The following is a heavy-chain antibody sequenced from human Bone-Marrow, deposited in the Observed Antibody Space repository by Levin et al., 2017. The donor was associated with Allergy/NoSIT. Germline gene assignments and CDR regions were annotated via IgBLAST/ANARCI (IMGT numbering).Heavy chain of an antibody. CDR1: GFTFDDYA. V-gene: IGHV3-9*01. CDR3: ARRYSSSSRYYYGMDV. J-gene: IGHJ6*02. D-gene: IGHD6-6*01. CDR2: ISWNSGSI. Sequence: GGSLRLSCAASGFTFDDYAMHWVRQAPGKGLEWVSGISWNSGSIGYADSVKGRFTISRDNAKNSLYLQMNSLRAEDTALYYCARRYSSSSRYYYGMDVWGQGTTVTVSS.